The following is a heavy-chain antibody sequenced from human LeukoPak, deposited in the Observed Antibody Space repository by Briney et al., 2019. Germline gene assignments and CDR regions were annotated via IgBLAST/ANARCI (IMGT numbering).Heavy chain of an antibody. CDR2: ISLGGGST. D-gene: IGHD4-23*01. V-gene: IGHV3-23*01. Sequence: GGTLRLSCAASGFTFSSYGMSWVRQAPGKGLEWVSAISLGGGSTYYADSVKGRFTISRDTSKNTVHLQMNSLRAEDTAVYYCATFSYGGNAGGSVGYWGQGTLVTVSS. J-gene: IGHJ4*02. CDR1: GFTFSSYG. CDR3: ATFSYGGNAGGSVGY.